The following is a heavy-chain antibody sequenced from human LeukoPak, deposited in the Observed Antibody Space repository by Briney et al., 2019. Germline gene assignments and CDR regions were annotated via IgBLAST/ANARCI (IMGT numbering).Heavy chain of an antibody. CDR2: IIPILATA. V-gene: IGHV1-69*13. CDR3: APHPLYGFWSGYQFDY. J-gene: IGHJ4*02. CDR1: GGAFSNYA. D-gene: IGHD3-3*01. Sequence: SVKVSCKASGGAFSNYAITWVRQAPGQGLEWMGGIIPILATANYSQKFQDRVTITADESTTTAYMELSSLRSEDTAVYYCAPHPLYGFWSGYQFDYWGQGTLVTVSS.